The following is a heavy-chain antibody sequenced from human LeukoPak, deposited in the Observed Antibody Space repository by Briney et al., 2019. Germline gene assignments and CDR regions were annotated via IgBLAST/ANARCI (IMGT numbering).Heavy chain of an antibody. CDR1: GFTFSSYS. CDR3: ARGVLLRYFDWPELYFDY. D-gene: IGHD3-9*01. J-gene: IGHJ4*02. CDR2: ISSSSSTI. Sequence: GGSLRLSCAASGFTFSSYSMNWVRQAPGKGLEWVSYISSSSSTIYYADSVKGRFTISRDNAKNSLYLQMNSLRAEDTAVYYCARGVLLRYFDWPELYFDYWGQGTLVTVSS. V-gene: IGHV3-48*04.